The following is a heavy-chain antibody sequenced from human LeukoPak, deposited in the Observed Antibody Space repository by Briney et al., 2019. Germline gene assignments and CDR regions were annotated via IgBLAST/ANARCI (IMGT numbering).Heavy chain of an antibody. J-gene: IGHJ4*02. V-gene: IGHV1-8*01. CDR1: GYTFTSYD. CDR3: TRASSWGGHQGY. D-gene: IGHD2-2*01. CDR2: MNPNSGNT. Sequence: ASVKVSCKASGYTFTSYDINWVRQATGQGLEWMGWMNPNSGNTGYAQKFQGRVTMTRNTSISTAYMELSSLRSEDTAVYYCTRASSWGGHQGYWGQGTLVTVSS.